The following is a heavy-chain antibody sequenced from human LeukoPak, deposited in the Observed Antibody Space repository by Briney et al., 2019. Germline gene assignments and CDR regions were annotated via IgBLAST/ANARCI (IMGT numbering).Heavy chain of an antibody. Sequence: GASVKVSCKASGYTFTSYGISWVRQAPGQGLEWMGWINTNTGNPTYAQGFTGRFVFSLDTSVSTAYLQISSLKAEDTAVYYCARRRHIVGAILPFDYWGQGTLVTVSS. D-gene: IGHD1-26*01. J-gene: IGHJ4*02. CDR3: ARRRHIVGAILPFDY. V-gene: IGHV7-4-1*02. CDR2: INTNTGNP. CDR1: GYTFTSYG.